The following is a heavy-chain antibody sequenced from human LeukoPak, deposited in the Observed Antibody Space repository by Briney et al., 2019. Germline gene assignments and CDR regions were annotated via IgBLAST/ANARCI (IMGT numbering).Heavy chain of an antibody. J-gene: IGHJ5*02. Sequence: SETLSLTCTVSGASISSYSSYWGWIRQPPGKGLEWIGNMYYSGNNYSNPSLKSRVTISIDTSKNQFSLKLTSVTAADTAVYYCASISAVFGAVRWFDPWGLGTLVTVSS. V-gene: IGHV4-39*07. D-gene: IGHD3-3*01. CDR1: GASISSYSSY. CDR2: MYYSGNN. CDR3: ASISAVFGAVRWFDP.